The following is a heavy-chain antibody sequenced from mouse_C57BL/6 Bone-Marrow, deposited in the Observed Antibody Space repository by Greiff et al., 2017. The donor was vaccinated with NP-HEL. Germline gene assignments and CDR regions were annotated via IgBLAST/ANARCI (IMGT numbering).Heavy chain of an antibody. D-gene: IGHD1-1*01. J-gene: IGHJ4*01. Sequence: EVHLVESGGGLVQPGGSMKLSCVASGFTFSNYWMNWVRQSPEKGLEWVAQIRLKSDNYATHYAESVKGRFTISRDDSKSSVYLQMNNLRAEDTGIYYCTALYYGSSYYAMDYWGQGTSVTVSS. V-gene: IGHV6-3*01. CDR1: GFTFSNYW. CDR3: TALYYGSSYYAMDY. CDR2: IRLKSDNYAT.